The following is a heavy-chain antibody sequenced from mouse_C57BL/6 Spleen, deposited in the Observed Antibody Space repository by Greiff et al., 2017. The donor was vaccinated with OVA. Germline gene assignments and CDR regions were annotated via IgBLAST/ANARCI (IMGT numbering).Heavy chain of an antibody. CDR3: SRESYGSSSWYFDV. CDR2: IEPSDSDT. D-gene: IGHD1-1*01. Sequence: QVQLQQPGAELVRPGSSVKLSCKASGYTFTSYWMHWVKQRPIQGLEWIGNIEPSDSDTHYNQKFKDKATLTVDKSSSTAYMQLSSLTSVDSAVYYCSRESYGSSSWYFDVWGTGTTVTVSS. J-gene: IGHJ1*03. V-gene: IGHV1-52*01. CDR1: GYTFTSYW.